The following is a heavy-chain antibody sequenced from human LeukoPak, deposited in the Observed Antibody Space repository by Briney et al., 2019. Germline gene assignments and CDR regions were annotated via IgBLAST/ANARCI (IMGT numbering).Heavy chain of an antibody. Sequence: GGSLRLSCAASGFTFSSYGMHWVRQAPGKGLEWVAVISYDGSNKYYADSVNGRLTISRDNSKNTLYLQMNSLRAEDTAVYYCAKDRGYYYGSGNYSSYFDYWGQGTLVTVSS. CDR1: GFTFSSYG. D-gene: IGHD3-10*01. CDR3: AKDRGYYYGSGNYSSYFDY. J-gene: IGHJ4*02. CDR2: ISYDGSNK. V-gene: IGHV3-30*18.